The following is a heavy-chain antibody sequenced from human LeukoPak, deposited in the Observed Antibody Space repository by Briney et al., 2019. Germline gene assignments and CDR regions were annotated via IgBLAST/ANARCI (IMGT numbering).Heavy chain of an antibody. Sequence: PGGSLRLSCVASGFTFSSFTMTWVRQAPGKGLEWVSSISGNSLSTFYVDSVKGRFTISRDNAKNSLSLQMNSLSAEDTAVYYCARDGSSGYLNWYFDLWGRGTLVTVSS. D-gene: IGHD3-22*01. CDR1: GFTFSSFT. J-gene: IGHJ2*01. CDR3: ARDGSSGYLNWYFDL. CDR2: ISGNSLST. V-gene: IGHV3-21*06.